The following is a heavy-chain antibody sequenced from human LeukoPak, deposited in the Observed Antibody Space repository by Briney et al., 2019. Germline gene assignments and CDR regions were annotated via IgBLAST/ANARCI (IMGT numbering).Heavy chain of an antibody. V-gene: IGHV5-10-1*01. CDR1: GYSFTSYW. CDR3: AIYDSSGYYYDY. Sequence: GESLRISCKGSGYSFTSYWISWVRQMPGKGLEWMGRIDPSDSYTYYSPSFQGHVTISADKSISTAYLQWSSLKASDTAMYYCAIYDSSGYYYDYWGQGTLVTVSS. J-gene: IGHJ4*02. CDR2: IDPSDSYT. D-gene: IGHD3-22*01.